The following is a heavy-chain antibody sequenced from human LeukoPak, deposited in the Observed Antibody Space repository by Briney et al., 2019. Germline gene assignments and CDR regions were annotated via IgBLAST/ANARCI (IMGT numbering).Heavy chain of an antibody. V-gene: IGHV4-59*01. CDR1: GVSISTYH. Sequence: PSETLSLTCAVSGVSISTYHWTWIRQPQGEGLEWIGHIYNSGSTNYNPSLRGRVTISLDTSKNQVSLKLSSVTAADTAMYYCARKDGDGWGQGTLVTVSS. D-gene: IGHD5-24*01. CDR3: ARKDGDG. CDR2: IYNSGST. J-gene: IGHJ4*02.